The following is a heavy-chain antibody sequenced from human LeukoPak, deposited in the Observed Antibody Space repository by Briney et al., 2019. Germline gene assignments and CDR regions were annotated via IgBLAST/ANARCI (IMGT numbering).Heavy chain of an antibody. V-gene: IGHV4-34*01. D-gene: IGHD3-3*01. CDR2: INHSGST. J-gene: IGHJ6*02. CDR3: ARVRPYYDFWSGYSYYYYGMDV. Sequence: SETLSLTCAVYGGSFSGYYWSWIRQPPGKGLEWIGEINHSGSTNYNPSLKGRVTISVDTSKNQFSLKLSSVTAADTAVYYCARVRPYYDFWSGYSYYYYGMDVWGQGITVTVSS. CDR1: GGSFSGYY.